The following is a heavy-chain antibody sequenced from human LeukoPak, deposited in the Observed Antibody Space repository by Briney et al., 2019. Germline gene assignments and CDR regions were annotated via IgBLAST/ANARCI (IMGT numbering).Heavy chain of an antibody. CDR2: IIPIFGTA. CDR3: AGQLDSSGYYFFDY. Sequence: ASVTVSCKASGGTFSSYAISWVRQAPGQGLEWMGGIIPIFGTANYAQKFQGRVTITADESTSTAYMELSSLRSEDTAVYYCAGQLDSSGYYFFDYWGQGTLVTVSS. V-gene: IGHV1-69*13. D-gene: IGHD3-22*01. J-gene: IGHJ4*02. CDR1: GGTFSSYA.